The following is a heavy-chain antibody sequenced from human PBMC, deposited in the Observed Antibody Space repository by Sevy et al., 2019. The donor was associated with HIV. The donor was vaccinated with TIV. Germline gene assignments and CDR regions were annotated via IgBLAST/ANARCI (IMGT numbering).Heavy chain of an antibody. CDR2: ISWNSGSI. J-gene: IGHJ6*02. CDR3: AKDMGVGLSSSFFVYYYGMDV. CDR1: GFTFDDYA. D-gene: IGHD6-6*01. Sequence: GGSLRLSCAASGFTFDDYAMHWVRQAPGKGLEWVSGISWNSGSIGYADSVKGRFTISRDNAKNSLYLQMNSLRAEDTALYYCAKDMGVGLSSSFFVYYYGMDVWGQGTTVTVSS. V-gene: IGHV3-9*01.